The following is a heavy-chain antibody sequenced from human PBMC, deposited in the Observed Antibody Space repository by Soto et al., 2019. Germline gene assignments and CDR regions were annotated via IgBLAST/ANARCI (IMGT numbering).Heavy chain of an antibody. CDR2: IFPDDSDT. J-gene: IGHJ4*02. CDR3: DRWCSSSSDGVLDY. D-gene: IGHD6-13*01. CDR1: VYSFTTYW. V-gene: IGHV5-51*01. Sequence: GHSLNISCNGSVYSFTTYWIGWVPQMPGKGLEWMGIIFPDDSDTRYSPSFQGQVTISADKSISTAYLQWSSLKASDTAMNYCDRWCSSSSDGVLDYWGQGTVVTVSS.